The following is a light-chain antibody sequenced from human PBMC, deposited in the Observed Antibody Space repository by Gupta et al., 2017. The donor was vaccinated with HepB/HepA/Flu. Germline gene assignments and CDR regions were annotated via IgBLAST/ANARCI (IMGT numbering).Light chain of an antibody. Sequence: QSALTQPASASGSPVQSITISCTGTSSDVGGYNYVSWYQQHPGKAPKLMIYDVSNRPSGVSNRFSGSKSGNTASLTISGLQAEDEADYYCSSYTSSSTRVVFGGGTKLTVL. CDR1: SSDVGGYNY. V-gene: IGLV2-14*01. CDR3: SSYTSSSTRVV. CDR2: DVS. J-gene: IGLJ2*01.